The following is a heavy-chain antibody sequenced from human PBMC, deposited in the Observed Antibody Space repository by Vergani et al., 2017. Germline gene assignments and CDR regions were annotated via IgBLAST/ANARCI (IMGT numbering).Heavy chain of an antibody. D-gene: IGHD1-26*01. CDR2: IYSGGST. CDR1: GFTFSSYD. Sequence: EVQLVESGGGLVQPGGSLRLSCAASGFTFSSYDMHWVRQAPGKGLEWVSVIYSGGSTYYADSVKGRFTISRDNSKNTLYLQMNSLRAEDTAVYYCARAPGRELNRYYYYYMDVWGKGTTVTVSS. CDR3: ARAPGRELNRYYYYYMDV. J-gene: IGHJ6*03. V-gene: IGHV3-66*01.